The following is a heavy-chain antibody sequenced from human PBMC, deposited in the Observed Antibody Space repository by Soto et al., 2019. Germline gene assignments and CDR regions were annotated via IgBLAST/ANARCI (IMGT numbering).Heavy chain of an antibody. CDR3: SQKGSEDWPLDC. D-gene: IGHD3-9*01. CDR1: GFSLSTSGVG. Sequence: QITLKESGPTLVRPTQTLTLTCAFSGFSLSTSGVGVGWIRQPPGKALEWLAVIYWDDSKHYSPSLRSRLTITKRTSKIQGGLTMSNMGPLETGTYYLSQKGSEDWPLDCWGQGTLVPLSS. CDR2: IYWDDSK. V-gene: IGHV2-5*02. J-gene: IGHJ4*02.